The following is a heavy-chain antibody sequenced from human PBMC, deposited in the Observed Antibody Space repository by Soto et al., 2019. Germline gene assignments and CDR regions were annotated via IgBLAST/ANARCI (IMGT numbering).Heavy chain of an antibody. CDR1: GYTFTSYD. V-gene: IGHV1-8*01. Sequence: ASVKVSCKASGYTFTSYDINWVRQATGQGLEWMGWMNPNSGNTGYAQKFQGRVTMTRNTSISTAYMELSSLRSEDTAVYYCAAWGEQRMVFDYYYMDVWGKGTTVTVSS. CDR3: AAWGEQRMVFDYYYMDV. J-gene: IGHJ6*03. CDR2: MNPNSGNT. D-gene: IGHD2-8*01.